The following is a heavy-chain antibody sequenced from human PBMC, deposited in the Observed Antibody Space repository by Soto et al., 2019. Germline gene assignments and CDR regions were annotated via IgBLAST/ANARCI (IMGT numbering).Heavy chain of an antibody. CDR3: AAESSGSTLGDI. CDR2: IVVGSGNT. D-gene: IGHD1-26*01. CDR1: GFTFTSSA. J-gene: IGHJ3*02. V-gene: IGHV1-58*01. Sequence: QLQLVQSGPEVKKPGTSVKVSCKASGFTFTSSAVQWVRQARGQRLEWIGWIVVGSGNTNYAQKFKERVTITRDMSTSIAYMELSSLRSEDTAVYYCAAESSGSTLGDIWGQGTMVTV.